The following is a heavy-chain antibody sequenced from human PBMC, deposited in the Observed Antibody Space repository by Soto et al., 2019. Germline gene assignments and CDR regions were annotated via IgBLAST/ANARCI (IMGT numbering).Heavy chain of an antibody. J-gene: IGHJ3*02. CDR2: ISYDGSNK. Sequence: QVQLVESGGGVVQPGRSLRLSCAASGFTFSSYGMHWVRQAPGKGLEWVAVISYDGSNKYYADSVKGRFTISRDNSKNTLYLQMNSLRAGDTAVYYCAKPTGEGLVKWGAFDIWGQGTMVTVSS. CDR3: AKPTGEGLVKWGAFDI. V-gene: IGHV3-30*18. D-gene: IGHD1-26*01. CDR1: GFTFSSYG.